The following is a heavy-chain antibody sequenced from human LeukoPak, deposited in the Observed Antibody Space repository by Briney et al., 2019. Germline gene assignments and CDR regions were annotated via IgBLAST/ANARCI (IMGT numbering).Heavy chain of an antibody. Sequence: GGSLRLSCTASGFTFDNFAMHWVRQAPGKGLEWVAFTRYDGSNKYYADSVKGRFTISRDNSKNTLYLQMNSLRPEDTAVYHCAKDNKSACGSGIYYLIDYWGQGTLVTVSS. J-gene: IGHJ4*02. CDR3: AKDNKSACGSGIYYLIDY. D-gene: IGHD3-10*01. V-gene: IGHV3-30*02. CDR1: GFTFDNFA. CDR2: TRYDGSNK.